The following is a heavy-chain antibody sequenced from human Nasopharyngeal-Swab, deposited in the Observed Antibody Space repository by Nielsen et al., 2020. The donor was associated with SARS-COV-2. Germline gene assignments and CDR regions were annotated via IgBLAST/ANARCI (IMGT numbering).Heavy chain of an antibody. CDR2: INPSGGSP. CDR1: GFTFTNYY. V-gene: IGHV1-46*01. J-gene: IGHJ4*02. D-gene: IGHD2-2*01. Sequence: ASVKVSCKASGFTFTNYYIHWVRQAPGQGLEWMAIINPSGGSPTYAQRFQGRVTMTWDTSTGTVYMEISSLRFDDTAVYYCARDPMMCRSTSCAFDHWGQRTLVTVSS. CDR3: ARDPMMCRSTSCAFDH.